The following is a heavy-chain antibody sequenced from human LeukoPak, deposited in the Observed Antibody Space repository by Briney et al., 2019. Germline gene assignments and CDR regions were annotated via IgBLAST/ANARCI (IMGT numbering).Heavy chain of an antibody. Sequence: ASVKVSCKASGGTFSSYAISWVRQAPGQGLEWMGGIIPIFGTANYAQKFQGRVTITADESTSTAYMELSSLRSEDTAVYYCARDRPNDFWSGYSQSYYMDVWGKGTTVTVSS. CDR3: ARDRPNDFWSGYSQSYYMDV. J-gene: IGHJ6*03. D-gene: IGHD3-3*01. CDR1: GGTFSSYA. V-gene: IGHV1-69*13. CDR2: IIPIFGTA.